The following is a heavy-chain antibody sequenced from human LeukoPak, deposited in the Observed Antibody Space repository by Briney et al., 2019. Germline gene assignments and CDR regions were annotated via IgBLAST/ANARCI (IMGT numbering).Heavy chain of an antibody. CDR3: GRIVVSRTNWFDP. J-gene: IGHJ5*02. V-gene: IGHV4-39*07. D-gene: IGHD2-15*01. Sequence: PSETLSLTCTVSGGSISSSSYYWGWIRQPPGKGLEWIGSIYSSGGTYYNPSLMSRRTMSVDTSRNHFSLKLTSLTAADTAVYYCGRIVVSRTNWFDPWGQGILVTVSS. CDR2: IYSSGGT. CDR1: GGSISSSSYY.